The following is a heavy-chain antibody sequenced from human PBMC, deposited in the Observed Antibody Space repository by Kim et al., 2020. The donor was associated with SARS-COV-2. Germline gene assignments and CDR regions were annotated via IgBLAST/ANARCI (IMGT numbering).Heavy chain of an antibody. J-gene: IGHJ4*02. D-gene: IGHD6-19*01. CDR3: ARVAVAGPDSFFDY. Sequence: NPSLKSRVTISVDTFKNQFSLKLSSVTAADTAVYYCARVAVAGPDSFFDYWGQGTLVTVSS. V-gene: IGHV4-39*01.